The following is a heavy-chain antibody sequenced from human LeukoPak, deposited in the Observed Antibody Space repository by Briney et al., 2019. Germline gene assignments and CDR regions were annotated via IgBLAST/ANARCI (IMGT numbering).Heavy chain of an antibody. CDR1: GGSISSYY. CDR2: IYYSGNT. J-gene: IGHJ3*02. Sequence: SETLSLTCTVSGGSISSYYWNWIRQSPGKGREWIGYIYYSGNTNYNPSLKSRVTISVDTSKNQFSLKLSSVTAVDTAVYYCASYDSSGSAFNIWGQGTMVTVSS. V-gene: IGHV4-59*01. CDR3: ASYDSSGSAFNI. D-gene: IGHD3-22*01.